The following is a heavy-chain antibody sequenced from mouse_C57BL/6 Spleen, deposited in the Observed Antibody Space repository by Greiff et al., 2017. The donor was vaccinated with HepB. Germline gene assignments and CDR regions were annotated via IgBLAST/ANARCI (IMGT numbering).Heavy chain of an antibody. D-gene: IGHD2-4*01. J-gene: IGHJ4*01. CDR3: ARYLYDYSLDY. CDR2: IYPSDSET. Sequence: VQLQQPGAELVRPGSSVKLSCKASGYTFTSYWMDWVKQRPGQGLEWIGNIYPSDSETHYNQKFKDKATLTVDKSSSTAYMQLSSLTSEDSAVYYCARYLYDYSLDYWGQGTSVTVSS. V-gene: IGHV1-61*01. CDR1: GYTFTSYW.